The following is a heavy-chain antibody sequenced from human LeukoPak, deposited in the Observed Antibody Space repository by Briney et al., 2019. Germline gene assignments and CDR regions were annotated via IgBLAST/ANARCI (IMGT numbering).Heavy chain of an antibody. CDR2: IYISGNT. D-gene: IGHD4-17*01. Sequence: SETLSLTCTVSGGSISSYYWSWIRQPAGKGLEWIGNIYISGNTNYNPSLKSRVTLSVDTSKNQFSLKLSSVTAADTAVYYCVRDSRLRRTGFDPWGQGTLVTVSS. CDR3: VRDSRLRRTGFDP. CDR1: GGSISSYY. V-gene: IGHV4-4*07. J-gene: IGHJ5*02.